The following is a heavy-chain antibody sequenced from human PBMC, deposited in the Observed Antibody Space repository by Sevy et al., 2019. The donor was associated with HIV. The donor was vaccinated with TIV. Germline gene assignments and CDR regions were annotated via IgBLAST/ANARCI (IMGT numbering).Heavy chain of an antibody. CDR3: VTVPSGPNHAFAVVQGA. Sequence: GGSLRLSCAASGFSFSNYAMSWVRQAPLKGLEWVSVISGSGGTTFYADSVKGRFTISRDNFKNTLYLQMNSLRAEDTAVYYCVTVPSGPNHAFAVVQGAWGQGTLVTVSS. CDR1: GFSFSNYA. V-gene: IGHV3-23*01. D-gene: IGHD3-3*01. CDR2: ISGSGGTT. J-gene: IGHJ4*02.